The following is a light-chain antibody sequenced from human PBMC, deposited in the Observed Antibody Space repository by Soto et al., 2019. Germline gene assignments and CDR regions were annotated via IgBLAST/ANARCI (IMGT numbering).Light chain of an antibody. Sequence: QSALTQPPSASGSPGQSVTISCTGTSSDVGAYDYVSWYQQHPGKAPQLIIYEVIKRPSGVPDRFSGSKSANTASLTVSGLQAEDEADYFCKSYAGSNTYVFGSGTKVTVL. V-gene: IGLV2-8*01. CDR2: EVI. CDR3: KSYAGSNTYV. CDR1: SSDVGAYDY. J-gene: IGLJ1*01.